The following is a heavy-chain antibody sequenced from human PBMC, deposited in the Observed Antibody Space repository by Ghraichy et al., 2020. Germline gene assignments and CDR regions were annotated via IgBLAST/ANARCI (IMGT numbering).Heavy chain of an antibody. V-gene: IGHV4-4*07. Sequence: SETLSLTCTISGGSISSYYWSWIRQPAGKGLEWNGRIYSSGSTNYNPSLKSRVTMSVDTSKNQFSLRLSSVTAADTAVYYCARDGWQLLESLFFDFWGQGALVTVSS. J-gene: IGHJ4*02. D-gene: IGHD1-26*01. CDR1: GGSISSYY. CDR3: ARDGWQLLESLFFDF. CDR2: IYSSGST.